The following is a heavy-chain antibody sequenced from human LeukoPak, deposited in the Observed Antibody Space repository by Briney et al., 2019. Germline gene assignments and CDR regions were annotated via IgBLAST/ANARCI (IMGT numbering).Heavy chain of an antibody. D-gene: IGHD5-12*01. V-gene: IGHV1-2*02. CDR1: GYTFTGYY. CDR2: INPNSGGT. CDR3: ARDRAVATIGGVDY. Sequence: ASVKVSCKASGYTFTGYYMHWVRQAPGQGLEWMGWINPNSGGTNYAQKFQGRVTMTRDTSISTAYMELSRLTSDDTAVYYCARDRAVATIGGVDYWGRGTLVTVSS. J-gene: IGHJ4*02.